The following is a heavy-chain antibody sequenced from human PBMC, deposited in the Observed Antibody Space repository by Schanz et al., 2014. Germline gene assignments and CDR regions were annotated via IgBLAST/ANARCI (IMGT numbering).Heavy chain of an antibody. J-gene: IGHJ5*02. CDR2: VYFSGTT. CDR1: GGPISSGESY. CDR3: ARHGGYYDVLNSFDI. D-gene: IGHD3-16*01. Sequence: QLQLQESGPGLVKPSETLSLTCTVSGGPISSGESYWGWIRQSPEEGLQYIGSVYFSGTTAFSPSLKGRFTIPLDTSKNQFSLMLTSVTAADTAVYFCARHGGYYDVLNSFDIWGQGTLVTVSS. V-gene: IGHV4-39*01.